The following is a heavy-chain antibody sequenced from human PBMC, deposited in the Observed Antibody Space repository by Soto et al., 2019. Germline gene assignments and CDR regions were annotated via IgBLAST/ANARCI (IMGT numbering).Heavy chain of an antibody. Sequence: GGSLRLSCSASGFTXSSYAMHWVRQAPGKGLEYVSAISSNGGSTYYADSVKGRFTISRDNSKNTLYLQMSSLRAEDTAVYYCARGGEYYYDSSGYYWAHAFDIWGQGTMVTVSS. CDR2: ISSNGGST. D-gene: IGHD3-22*01. CDR3: ARGGEYYYDSSGYYWAHAFDI. CDR1: GFTXSSYA. V-gene: IGHV3-64D*08. J-gene: IGHJ3*02.